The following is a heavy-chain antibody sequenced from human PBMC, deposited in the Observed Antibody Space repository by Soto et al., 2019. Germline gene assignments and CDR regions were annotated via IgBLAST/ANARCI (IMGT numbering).Heavy chain of an antibody. J-gene: IGHJ4*02. CDR2: TRNKSNSYTT. Sequence: EVQLVESGGGLVQPGVSLRLSCAASGFTLSDYYMDWLRQAPGKGLEWVGHTRNKSNSYTTGYSASVKGRFTISRDESKNSLYLHMHSLKAADTAVYYCAPHGRKSYFDYWGQGTLVTVSS. CDR1: GFTLSDYY. CDR3: APHGRKSYFDY. V-gene: IGHV3-72*01.